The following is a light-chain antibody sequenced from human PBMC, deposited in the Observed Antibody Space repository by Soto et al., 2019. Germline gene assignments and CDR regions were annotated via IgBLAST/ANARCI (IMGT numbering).Light chain of an antibody. J-gene: IGKJ2*01. V-gene: IGKV1-39*01. CDR3: QQSHSIPYT. CDR2: AAS. CDR1: QTISSY. Sequence: DIQMTQSPSSLSASVGDRVTITCRSSQTISSYLNWYQQKPGKAPKLLIYAASSLQSGVPSRFSGSGSGTDFTLTISSLQPEVFATYYCQQSHSIPYTFGQGTKLEIK.